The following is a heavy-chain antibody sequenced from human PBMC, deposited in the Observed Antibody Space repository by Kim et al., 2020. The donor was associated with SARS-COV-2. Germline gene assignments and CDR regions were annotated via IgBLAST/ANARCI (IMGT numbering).Heavy chain of an antibody. CDR1: GGSISSSNW. Sequence: SETLSLTCAVSGGSISSSNWWSWVRQPPGKGLEWIGEIYHSGSTNYNPSLKSRVTISVDKSKNQFSLKLSSVTAADTAVYYCARDPSDAAARVYAFDIWGQGTMVTVSS. D-gene: IGHD6-13*01. J-gene: IGHJ3*02. V-gene: IGHV4-4*02. CDR3: ARDPSDAAARVYAFDI. CDR2: IYHSGST.